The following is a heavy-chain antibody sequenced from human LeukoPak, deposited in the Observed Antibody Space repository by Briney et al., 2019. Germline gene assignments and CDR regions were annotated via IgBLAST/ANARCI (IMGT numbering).Heavy chain of an antibody. CDR1: GYTLTELS. CDR3: ATDVNNSWDD. V-gene: IGHV1-24*01. CDR2: FDPEDGET. J-gene: IGHJ4*02. Sequence: ASVKVSCKVSGYTLTELSMHWVRQAPGKGLEWMGGFDPEDGETIYAQKFQGRVTMTTDTSTSTAYMELGSLRSDDTAVYYCATDVNNSWDDWGQGTLVTVSS. D-gene: IGHD6-13*01.